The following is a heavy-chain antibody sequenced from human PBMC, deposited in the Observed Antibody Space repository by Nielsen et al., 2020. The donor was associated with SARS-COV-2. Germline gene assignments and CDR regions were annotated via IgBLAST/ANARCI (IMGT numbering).Heavy chain of an antibody. D-gene: IGHD5-18*01. CDR2: IYYSGST. CDR1: GGSISSYY. V-gene: IGHV4-59*01. CDR3: AREANRGYSYAYDY. J-gene: IGHJ4*02. Sequence: SETLSLTCTVSGGSISSYYWSWIRQPPGKGLEWIGYIYYSGSTNYNPSLKSRVTISVDTPKNQFSLKLSSVTAADTAVYYCAREANRGYSYAYDYWGQGTLVTVSS.